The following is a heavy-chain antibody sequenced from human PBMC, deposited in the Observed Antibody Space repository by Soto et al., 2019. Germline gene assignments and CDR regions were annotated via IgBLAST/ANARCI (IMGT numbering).Heavy chain of an antibody. CDR3: ARIEMASIK. Sequence: NPSETLSLTCSVSGASIRSGGYYWSWLRQSPGKGLEWIGHIYYTGSTFYSPSLKSRLTISLDTSKNQFSLGLRSVTAADTAMYYCARIEMASIKWGRGTLVTVSS. V-gene: IGHV4-31*03. CDR1: GASIRSGGYY. CDR2: IYYTGST. J-gene: IGHJ4*02.